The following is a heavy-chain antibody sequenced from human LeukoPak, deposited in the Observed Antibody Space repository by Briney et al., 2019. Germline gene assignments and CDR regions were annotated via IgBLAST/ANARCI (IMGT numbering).Heavy chain of an antibody. CDR3: ARDSHFQTSSGYSFDY. V-gene: IGHV3-48*02. CDR2: ISSGSITI. D-gene: IGHD3-22*01. Sequence: GGSLRLSCAASGFTFSSYSRNWVRQAPGKGLEWVSYISSGSITIYYADSVKGRFTISRDNAKNSLYLQMNSLRDEDTAVYYCARDSHFQTSSGYSFDYWGQGTLVTVSS. J-gene: IGHJ4*02. CDR1: GFTFSSYS.